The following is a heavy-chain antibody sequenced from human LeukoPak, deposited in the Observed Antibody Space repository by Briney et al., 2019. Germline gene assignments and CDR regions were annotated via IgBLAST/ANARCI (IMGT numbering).Heavy chain of an antibody. Sequence: GGSLRLSCAASGFTFSSYSMNWVRQAPGKGLEWVSYISSSSSTIYYADSVKGRFTISRDNAKNSLYLQMNSLRDEDTAVYYCARGLDRSHYIQRYFDYWGQGTLVTVSS. J-gene: IGHJ4*02. CDR3: ARGLDRSHYIQRYFDY. V-gene: IGHV3-48*02. CDR1: GFTFSSYS. CDR2: ISSSSSTI. D-gene: IGHD1-1*01.